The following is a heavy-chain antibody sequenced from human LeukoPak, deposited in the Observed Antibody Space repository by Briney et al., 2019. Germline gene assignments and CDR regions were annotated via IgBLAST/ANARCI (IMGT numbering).Heavy chain of an antibody. CDR3: ARGNYYDSSGGLGY. CDR2: ISSSGSYI. V-gene: IGHV3-21*01. J-gene: IGHJ4*02. CDR1: GFTFSSYS. D-gene: IGHD3-22*01. Sequence: NPWGSLRLSCAASGFTFSSYSMNWVRQAPGKGLEWVSSISSSGSYISYADSVKGRFTISRDNAKNSLYLQMNSLRAEDTAVYYCARGNYYDSSGGLGYWGQGTLVTVSS.